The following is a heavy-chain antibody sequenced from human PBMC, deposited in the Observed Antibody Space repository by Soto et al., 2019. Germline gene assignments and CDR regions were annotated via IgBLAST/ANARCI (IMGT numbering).Heavy chain of an antibody. V-gene: IGHV3-21*01. J-gene: IGHJ4*02. CDR3: ARDLSNYYDISDNFFGY. CDR2: ISSSSSYI. CDR1: GFTFSSYS. Sequence: PGGSLRLSCAASGFTFSSYSMNWVRQAPGKGLEWVSSISSSSSYIYYADSVKGRFTISRDNAKNSLYLQMNSLRAEDTAVYYCARDLSNYYDISDNFFGYWGQVPLVTVSS. D-gene: IGHD3-22*01.